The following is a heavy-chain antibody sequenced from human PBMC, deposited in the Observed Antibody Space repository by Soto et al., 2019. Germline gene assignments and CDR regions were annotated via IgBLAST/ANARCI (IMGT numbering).Heavy chain of an antibody. CDR3: TTDLWITIFGVVIRTYFDY. J-gene: IGHJ4*02. CDR2: IKSKTDGGTT. D-gene: IGHD3-3*01. CDR1: GFTFSNAW. Sequence: EVQLVESGGGLVKPGGSLRLSCAASGFTFSNAWMNWVRQAPGKGLEWVGRIKSKTDGGTTDYAAPVKGRFTISRDDSKNTLYLQMNSLKTEDTAVYYCTTDLWITIFGVVIRTYFDYWGQGTLVTVSS. V-gene: IGHV3-15*07.